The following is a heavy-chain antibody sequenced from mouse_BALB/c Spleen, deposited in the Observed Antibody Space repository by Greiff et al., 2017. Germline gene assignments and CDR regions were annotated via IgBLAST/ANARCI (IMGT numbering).Heavy chain of an antibody. D-gene: IGHD1-1*01. Sequence: VQLQQSGAELVKPGASVTLSCTASGFYIKDTYMHWVKQRPEQGLAWIGRIDPANGNTKYDPKFQGKATITADTSSNTAYLQLSSLTSEDTAVYYCAYYGSSHLEDGGEGTTRTVSS. CDR1: GFYIKDTY. J-gene: IGHJ2*01. CDR2: IDPANGNT. V-gene: IGHV14-3*02. CDR3: AYYGSSHLED.